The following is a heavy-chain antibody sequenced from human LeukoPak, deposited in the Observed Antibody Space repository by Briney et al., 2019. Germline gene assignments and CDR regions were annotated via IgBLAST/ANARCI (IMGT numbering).Heavy chain of an antibody. V-gene: IGHV3-7*01. CDR3: XXXNTXXXGSRXYXXFDY. Sequence: PGGSLRLSCAASGFSLSAYWMTWVRQAPGKGLEWVANIXXXGSQXNHXDXXXXRFTISRDNAKNSLYLQMNSLTAEDTAVYYCXXXNTXXXGSRXYXXFDYWGQGTLVTVSS. D-gene: IGHD2-2*01. CDR2: IXXXGSQX. CDR1: GFSLSAYW. J-gene: IGHJ4*02.